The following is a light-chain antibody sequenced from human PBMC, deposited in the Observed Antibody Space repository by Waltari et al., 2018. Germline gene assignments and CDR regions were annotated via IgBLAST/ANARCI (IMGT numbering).Light chain of an antibody. CDR2: GAS. V-gene: IGKV3-15*01. J-gene: IGKJ2*01. Sequence: EIVMTQSPATLSVYPGERATLSCRASQSVSSNLAWYQQKPGQAPRLPIYGASTRATGIPARFSGSGSGTEFTLTISSLQSEDFAVYYCQQYNNWPPYTFGQGTKLEIK. CDR3: QQYNNWPPYT. CDR1: QSVSSN.